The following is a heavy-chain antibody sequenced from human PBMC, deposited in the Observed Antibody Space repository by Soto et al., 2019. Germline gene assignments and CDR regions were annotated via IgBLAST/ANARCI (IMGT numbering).Heavy chain of an antibody. CDR3: EREGAQLRFLEWLMPETNWFDP. CDR1: GYTFTSYG. J-gene: IGHJ5*02. D-gene: IGHD3-3*01. V-gene: IGHV1-18*01. CDR2: ISAYNGNT. Sequence: ASVKVSCKASGYTFTSYGISWVRQAPGQGLEWMGWISAYNGNTNYAQKLQGRVTMTTDTSTSTAYMELRSLRSDDTAVYYCEREGAQLRFLEWLMPETNWFDPWGQGTLVTVSS.